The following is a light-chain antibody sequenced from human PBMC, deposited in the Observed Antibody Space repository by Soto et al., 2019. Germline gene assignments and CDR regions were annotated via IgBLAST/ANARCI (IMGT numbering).Light chain of an antibody. V-gene: IGLV1-40*01. CDR3: SSYTSTSTLWL. CDR1: SSNIGAGYD. CDR2: RNN. J-gene: IGLJ3*02. Sequence: QSALTQPPSVSGAPGQRVTISCTGSSSNIGAGYDVHWYQQVPGAAPKLLIYRNNNRPSGVPDRFSGSKSGTSASLAITGLQAEDEADYYCSSYTSTSTLWLFGGGTKLTVL.